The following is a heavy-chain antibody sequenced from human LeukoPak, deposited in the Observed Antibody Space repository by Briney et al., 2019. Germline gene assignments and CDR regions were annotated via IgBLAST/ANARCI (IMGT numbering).Heavy chain of an antibody. Sequence: PETLSLTCTVSGGSISSYYWSWIRQPPGRGLEWIGRIYTSGSTNYNPSLKSRVTISVDTSKNQFSLKLTSVTAADTAVYYCARGPYKYDGSGAFDIWGQGTMVTVSS. CDR1: GGSISSYY. V-gene: IGHV4-4*08. D-gene: IGHD3-22*01. CDR2: IYTSGST. CDR3: ARGPYKYDGSGAFDI. J-gene: IGHJ3*02.